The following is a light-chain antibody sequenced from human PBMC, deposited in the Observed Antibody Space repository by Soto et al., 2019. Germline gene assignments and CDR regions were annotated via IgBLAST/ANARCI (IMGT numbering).Light chain of an antibody. CDR1: QGVGVW. Sequence: DIQMTQSPSSVSASVGDTVTITCRASQGVGVWLGWYQQKPGKAPHLLIYGASGLQVGVPSRFSGSVSGADFTLTISNLQPEDFATYYCQQSYSTPWTFGQGTKVDI. J-gene: IGKJ1*01. CDR2: GAS. CDR3: QQSYSTPWT. V-gene: IGKV1-12*01.